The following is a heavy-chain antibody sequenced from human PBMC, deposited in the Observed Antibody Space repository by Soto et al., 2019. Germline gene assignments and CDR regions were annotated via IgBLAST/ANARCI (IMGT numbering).Heavy chain of an antibody. J-gene: IGHJ6*03. CDR1: GFTFSSYA. CDR2: ISGSGGST. D-gene: IGHD6-13*01. Sequence: EVQLLESGGGLVQPGGSLRLSCAASGFTFSSYAMSWVRQAPGKGLEWVSAISGSGGSTYYADSVKGRFTISRDNSKNTLYLQMNSLRAEDTAVYYCASGGSSWYSGYYYYMDVWGKGTTVTVSS. V-gene: IGHV3-23*01. CDR3: ASGGSSWYSGYYYYMDV.